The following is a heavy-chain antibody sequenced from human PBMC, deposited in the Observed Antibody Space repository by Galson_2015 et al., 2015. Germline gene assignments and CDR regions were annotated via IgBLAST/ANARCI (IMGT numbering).Heavy chain of an antibody. CDR3: ARALDAGVPFGWYSDL. CDR2: INPSGGST. J-gene: IGHJ2*01. D-gene: IGHD2/OR15-2a*01. Sequence: SVKVSCKASGYTFTSYYMHWVRQAPGQGLEWMGIINPSGGSTSYAQKFQGRVTMTRDTSTSTVYMELSSLRSEDTAVYYCARALDAGVPFGWYSDLSRRGTLVTVSS. V-gene: IGHV1-46*01. CDR1: GYTFTSYY.